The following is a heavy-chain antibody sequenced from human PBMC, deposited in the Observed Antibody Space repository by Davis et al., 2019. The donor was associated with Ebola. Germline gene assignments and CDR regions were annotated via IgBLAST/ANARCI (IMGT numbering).Heavy chain of an antibody. CDR2: IYPGDSDT. CDR1: GYSFNNYC. J-gene: IGHJ6*02. D-gene: IGHD6-19*01. CDR3: ARRVRSGDPGMAV. Sequence: GESLKICCKGAGYSFNNYCTGWVGQMPGKGLEWMGIIYPGDSDTRYSPSFQGQVTISADKSISTAYLQWSSLEASDTAMYFCARRVRSGDPGMAVWGQGTTVTVSS. V-gene: IGHV5-51*01.